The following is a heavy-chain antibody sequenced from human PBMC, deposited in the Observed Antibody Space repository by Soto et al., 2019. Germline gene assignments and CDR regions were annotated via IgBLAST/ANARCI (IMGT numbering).Heavy chain of an antibody. D-gene: IGHD6-13*01. J-gene: IGHJ6*02. CDR3: ARDRGIAAAGLDYYYYGMDV. Sequence: SETLSLTCTVSGGSISSGDYYWSWIRQPPGKGLEWIGYIYYSGSTYYNPSLKSRVTISVDTSKNQFSLKLSSVTAADTAVYYCARDRGIAAAGLDYYYYGMDVWGQGTTVTVSS. V-gene: IGHV4-30-4*01. CDR2: IYYSGST. CDR1: GGSISSGDYY.